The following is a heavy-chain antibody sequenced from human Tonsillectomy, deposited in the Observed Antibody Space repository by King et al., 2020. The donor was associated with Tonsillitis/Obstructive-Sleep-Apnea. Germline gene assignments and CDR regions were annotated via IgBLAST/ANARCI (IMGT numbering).Heavy chain of an antibody. CDR3: ARGGGSGRRWFDS. Sequence: QLQESGPRLVRPSETLSLTCTVSGGSISSYYWSWIRQPAGKGLEWIGRIYTSGSTNYNPSLKSRATMSADRSKNQFSLKLTSVTAADTAVYYCARGGGSGRRWFDSWGQGPLVTVSS. CDR2: IYTSGST. J-gene: IGHJ5*01. CDR1: GGSISSYY. D-gene: IGHD3-10*01. V-gene: IGHV4-4*07.